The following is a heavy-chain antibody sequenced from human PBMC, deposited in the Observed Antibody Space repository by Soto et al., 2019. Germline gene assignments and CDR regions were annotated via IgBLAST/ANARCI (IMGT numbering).Heavy chain of an antibody. Sequence: EVQLVESGGGLVKPGGSLRLSCAASGFTFSSYSMNWVRQAPGKGLEWVSSISSSSSYIYYADSVKGRFTISRDNAKNSLYVQMNSLRAEDTAVYYCARVAVTTDYYYMDVWGKGTTVTVSS. CDR2: ISSSSSYI. CDR1: GFTFSSYS. V-gene: IGHV3-21*01. CDR3: ARVAVTTDYYYMDV. J-gene: IGHJ6*03. D-gene: IGHD6-19*01.